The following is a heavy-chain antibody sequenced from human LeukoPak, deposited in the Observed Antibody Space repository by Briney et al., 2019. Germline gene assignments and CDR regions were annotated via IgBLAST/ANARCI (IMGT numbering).Heavy chain of an antibody. V-gene: IGHV4-59*01. J-gene: IGHJ4*02. CDR2: IYYSGTI. Sequence: NPSETLSLTCNVSDVSIRSYYWSWIRQPPGKGLEWIGHIYYSGTIKYNPSLKSRVTISVDVPKNQFSLNLSSVTAADTAVYHCARVRDGYYPEMDYWAQGTLVTVSS. D-gene: IGHD5-24*01. CDR1: DVSIRSYY. CDR3: ARVRDGYYPEMDY.